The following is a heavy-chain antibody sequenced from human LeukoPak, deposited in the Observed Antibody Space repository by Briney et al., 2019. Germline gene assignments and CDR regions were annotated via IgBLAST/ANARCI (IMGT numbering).Heavy chain of an antibody. CDR1: GFTFSSYS. CDR3: ARTDY. Sequence: GGSLRLSCAASGFTFSSYSMNWVRQAPGKGLEWVSYISSSSGTMYYADSVKGRFTISRDKAKNSLYLQMNSLRAEDTAVYYCARTDYWGQGTLVTVSS. J-gene: IGHJ4*02. CDR2: ISSSSGTM. V-gene: IGHV3-48*01.